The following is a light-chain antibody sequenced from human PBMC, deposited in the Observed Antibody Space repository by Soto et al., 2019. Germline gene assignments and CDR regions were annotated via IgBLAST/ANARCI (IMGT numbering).Light chain of an antibody. V-gene: IGLV2-14*01. CDR1: RSDVGGYNY. CDR2: DVS. Sequence: QSALTQRASVSGSPGQSITISCTGTRSDVGGYNYVSWYQQHPGKAPKLMIYDVSNRPSGVSNRFSGSKSGNTASLTISGLQAEDEAGYYCSSYTSSSTYVFGTGTKLTVL. J-gene: IGLJ1*01. CDR3: SSYTSSSTYV.